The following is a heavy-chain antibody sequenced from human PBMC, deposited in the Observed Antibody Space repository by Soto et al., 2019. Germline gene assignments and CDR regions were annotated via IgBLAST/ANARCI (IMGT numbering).Heavy chain of an antibody. CDR2: ISSSGDST. V-gene: IGHV3-23*01. J-gene: IGHJ4*02. Sequence: EVQLLESGGGLVQPGGSLRPSCAASGFTFSSYAMTWVRQAPGKGLEWVSLISSSGDSTYYADSVKGRFTISRDNSKNILYLQMNSLRAEDTAVYYCAKDSTVTYWGQGTLVTVSS. D-gene: IGHD4-17*01. CDR1: GFTFSSYA. CDR3: AKDSTVTY.